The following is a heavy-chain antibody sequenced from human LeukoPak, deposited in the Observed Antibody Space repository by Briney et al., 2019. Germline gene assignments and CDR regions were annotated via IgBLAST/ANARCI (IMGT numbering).Heavy chain of an antibody. V-gene: IGHV3-21*01. J-gene: IGHJ6*03. CDR3: ARELTYAVTADMDV. D-gene: IGHD4-23*01. CDR1: GFTFSSYS. CDR2: ISSSSSYI. Sequence: GGSLRLSFAACGFTFSSYSMNWVRQAPGKGLEWVTSISSSSSYIYYADSVKGRFTISRDNAKNSLYLQMNSLRAEDTAVYYCARELTYAVTADMDVWGKGTTVTVSS.